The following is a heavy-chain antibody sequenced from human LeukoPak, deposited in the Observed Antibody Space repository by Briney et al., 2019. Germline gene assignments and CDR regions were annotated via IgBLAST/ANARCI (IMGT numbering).Heavy chain of an antibody. V-gene: IGHV3-74*01. CDR3: ARVITGSTYGQFDY. CDR1: GFTFNDYW. Sequence: PGGSLRLSCTASGFTFNDYWMHWVRQAPGKGLVWVSRINSDGSRTNYADCVKGRFTISRDNAKNTVFLQMNSLRAEDAAVYYCARVITGSTYGQFDYWGQGALATVSS. D-gene: IGHD5-18*01. J-gene: IGHJ4*02. CDR2: INSDGSRT.